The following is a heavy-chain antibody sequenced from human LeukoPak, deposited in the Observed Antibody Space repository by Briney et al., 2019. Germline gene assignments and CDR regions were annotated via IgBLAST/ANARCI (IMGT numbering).Heavy chain of an antibody. V-gene: IGHV4-4*07. CDR3: AKYYDFWSGYLDI. Sequence: SETLSLTCTVSGDSVSSYYWSWIRQPAGKGLEWIGRLDINGNTNYNPSLKSRVTMSVDTSKNQFSLKLSSVTAADTALYCCAKYYDFWSGYLDIWGQGTMVTVSS. J-gene: IGHJ3*02. CDR1: GDSVSSYY. CDR2: LDINGNT. D-gene: IGHD3-3*01.